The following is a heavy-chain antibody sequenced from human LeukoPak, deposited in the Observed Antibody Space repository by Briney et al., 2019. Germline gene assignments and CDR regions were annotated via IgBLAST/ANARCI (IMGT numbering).Heavy chain of an antibody. D-gene: IGHD5-18*01. CDR3: ASLRSVETAMVFDY. J-gene: IGHJ4*02. CDR2: IYYSGGT. Sequence: SETLSLTCTVSGGSISSYYWSWIRQPPGKGLEWIGYIYYSGGTNYNPSLKSRVTISVDTSKNQFSLKLSSVTAADTAVYYWASLRSVETAMVFDYWGQGALVTVSS. V-gene: IGHV4-59*01. CDR1: GGSISSYY.